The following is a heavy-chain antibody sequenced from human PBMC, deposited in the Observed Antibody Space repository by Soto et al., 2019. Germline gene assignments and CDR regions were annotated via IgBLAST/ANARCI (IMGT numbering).Heavy chain of an antibody. J-gene: IGHJ4*02. V-gene: IGHV3-7*01. Sequence: EVQLVEAGGGLVQPGGSLRLSCAASGFSFSTYGMSWVRQAPGKGLEWVANIKQDGSEKYYVDSGKGRFTIYRDNAKNSLYMQMNGLGAEDKAVYYCARDDIVFAWGQGTLVTVSS. D-gene: IGHD2-15*01. CDR3: ARDDIVFA. CDR1: GFSFSTYG. CDR2: IKQDGSEK.